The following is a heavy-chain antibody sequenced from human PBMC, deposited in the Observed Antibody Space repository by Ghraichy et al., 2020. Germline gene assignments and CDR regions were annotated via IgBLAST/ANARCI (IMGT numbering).Heavy chain of an antibody. CDR3: ARDVRPLWFGELAGY. V-gene: IGHV1-2*02. CDR1: GYTFTGYY. CDR2: INPNSGGT. D-gene: IGHD3-10*01. J-gene: IGHJ4*02. Sequence: ASVQVSCKASGYTFTGYYMHWVRQAPGQGLEWMGWINPNSGGTNYAQKFQGRVTMTRDTSISTAYMELSRLRSDDTAVYYCARDVRPLWFGELAGYWGQGTLVTVSS.